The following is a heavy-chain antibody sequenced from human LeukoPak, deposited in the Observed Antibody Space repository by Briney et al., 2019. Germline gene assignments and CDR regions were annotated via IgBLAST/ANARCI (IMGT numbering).Heavy chain of an antibody. CDR1: GYTFTGYY. D-gene: IGHD2-8*01. CDR2: INPNSGGT. Sequence: ASVKVSCKASGYTFTGYYMHWVRQAPGQGLEWMGWINPNSGGTNYAQKFQGRVTVTRDTSISTAYMELSRLRSDDTAVYYCARERGGDIVLIRGAFDIWGQGTMVTVSS. V-gene: IGHV1-2*02. CDR3: ARERGGDIVLIRGAFDI. J-gene: IGHJ3*02.